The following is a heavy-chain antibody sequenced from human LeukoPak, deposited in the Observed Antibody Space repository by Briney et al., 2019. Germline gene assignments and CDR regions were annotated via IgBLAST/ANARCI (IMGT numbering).Heavy chain of an antibody. D-gene: IGHD3-10*01. V-gene: IGHV1-8*01. CDR3: ARGVRAVRRSRYYYYMDV. CDR1: GYTFTSYD. CDR2: MNPNSGNT. J-gene: IGHJ6*03. Sequence: ASVKVSCKASGYTFTSYDINWVRQATGQGLEWMGWMNPNSGNTGYAQKFQGRVTMTRNTSISTAYMELSSLRSEDTAVYYCARGVRAVRRSRYYYYMDVWGKGTTVTVSS.